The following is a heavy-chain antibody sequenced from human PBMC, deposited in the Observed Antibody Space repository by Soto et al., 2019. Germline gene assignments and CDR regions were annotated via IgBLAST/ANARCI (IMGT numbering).Heavy chain of an antibody. CDR1: GFTFSSYA. CDR3: AKAVRPSGTAIPDY. D-gene: IGHD2-21*02. J-gene: IGHJ4*02. CDR2: ISGSGGST. Sequence: EVQLLESGGGLVQPGGSLRLTCAASGFTFSSYAMSWVRQAPGKGLEWVSAISGSGGSTYYADSVKGRFTISRDNSKNTLYLQMNSLRAEDTAVYYCAKAVRPSGTAIPDYWGQGTLVTVSS. V-gene: IGHV3-23*01.